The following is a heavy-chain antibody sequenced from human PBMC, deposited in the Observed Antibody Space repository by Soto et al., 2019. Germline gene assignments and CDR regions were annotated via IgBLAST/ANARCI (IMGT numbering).Heavy chain of an antibody. V-gene: IGHV5-51*01. CDR3: ARRDGYSFGLDY. CDR2: IYPGDSDT. Sequence: GESLKISCKGSGYSFSTYWIGWVRQMPGKGLEWMGMIYPGDSDTRYSPSFQGQVTISADKSNSVAYLQLSSLKASDTAIYYCARRDGYSFGLDYWGQGTLVTSPQ. D-gene: IGHD5-18*01. J-gene: IGHJ4*02. CDR1: GYSFSTYW.